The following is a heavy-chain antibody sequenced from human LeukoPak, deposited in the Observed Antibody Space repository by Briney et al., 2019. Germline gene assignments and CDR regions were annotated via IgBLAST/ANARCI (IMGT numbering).Heavy chain of an antibody. CDR2: ISSSSSTI. CDR3: ARDFYCSGGSCYDADYLQH. Sequence: GGSLRLSFAASGSTFSTYEMTWGRQAPGRGLEWGSYISSSSSTIYYADSVKGRFTISRDNAKNPLYLQMNSLRDEHTAVFYCARDFYCSGGSCYDADYLQHWGRGTLVSVSS. V-gene: IGHV3-48*02. CDR1: GSTFSTYE. D-gene: IGHD2-15*01. J-gene: IGHJ1*01.